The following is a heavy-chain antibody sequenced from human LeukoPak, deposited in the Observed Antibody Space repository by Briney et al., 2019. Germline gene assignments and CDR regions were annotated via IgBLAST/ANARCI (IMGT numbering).Heavy chain of an antibody. D-gene: IGHD6-19*01. CDR1: GGSISSGSYY. CDR3: AREAVADLNAFDI. CDR2: IYTSGST. V-gene: IGHV4-61*02. J-gene: IGHJ3*02. Sequence: PSQTLSLTCTVSGGSISSGSYYWSWIRQPAGKGLEWIGRIYTSGSTNYNPSLKSRVTISADTSKNQFSLKLSSVTAADTAVYYCAREAVADLNAFDIWGQGTMVTVSS.